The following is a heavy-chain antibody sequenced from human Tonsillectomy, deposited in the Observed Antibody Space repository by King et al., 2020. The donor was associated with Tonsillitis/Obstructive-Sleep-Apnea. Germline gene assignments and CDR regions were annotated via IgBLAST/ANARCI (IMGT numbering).Heavy chain of an antibody. Sequence: QLQESGPGLVKPSETLSLTCTVSGGSISSYYWSWIRQPPGKGLEWIGYIYYSGSTNYNPSLKSRVTISVDTYKNQFSLKLSSVTAADTAVYYCARLDDILTGPKYMDVWGKGTTVTVSS. D-gene: IGHD3-9*01. CDR2: IYYSGST. V-gene: IGHV4-59*08. CDR1: GGSISSYY. CDR3: ARLDDILTGPKYMDV. J-gene: IGHJ6*03.